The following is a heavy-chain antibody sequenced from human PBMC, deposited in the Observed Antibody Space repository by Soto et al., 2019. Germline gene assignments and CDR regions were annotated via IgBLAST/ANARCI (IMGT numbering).Heavy chain of an antibody. J-gene: IGHJ4*02. V-gene: IGHV3-23*01. Sequence: EVQLLESGGGLVQPGGSLRLSCAASGFTFNNYAMGWVRQAPGKGLEWVSAITDSGDDTYYIDSVKGRFTFYRDNSKSTLYLQMNSLRAEDTAIYYCAKLGSSSWSPHYYFDDWGQGTLVTVSS. CDR2: ITDSGDDT. CDR1: GFTFNNYA. D-gene: IGHD2-2*01. CDR3: AKLGSSSWSPHYYFDD.